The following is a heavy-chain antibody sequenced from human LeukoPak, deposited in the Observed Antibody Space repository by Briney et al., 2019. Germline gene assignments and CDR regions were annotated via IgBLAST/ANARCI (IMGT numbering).Heavy chain of an antibody. CDR1: GFTFSSYW. CDR2: IKQDGSEK. D-gene: IGHD6-19*01. CDR3: ARDSSSGWYVVDY. Sequence: GGSLRLSCAASGFTFSSYWMSRVRQAPGKELEWVANIKQDGSEKYYVDSVKGRFTISRDNAKNSLYLQMNSLRAEDTAVYYCARDSSSGWYVVDYWGQGTLATVSS. J-gene: IGHJ4*02. V-gene: IGHV3-7*01.